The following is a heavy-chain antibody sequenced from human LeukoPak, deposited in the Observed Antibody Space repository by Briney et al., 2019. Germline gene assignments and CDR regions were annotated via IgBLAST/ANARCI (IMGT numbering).Heavy chain of an antibody. CDR3: ARGENYYDSSGYCLDY. CDR2: IWYDGSNK. Sequence: GGSLRLSCAASGFTFSSYGMHWVRQAPGKGLEWVAVIWYDGSNKYYADSVKGRFTISRDNSKNTLYLQMNSLRAEDTAVYYCARGENYYDSSGYCLDYWGQGTLVTVSS. J-gene: IGHJ4*02. D-gene: IGHD3-22*01. V-gene: IGHV3-33*01. CDR1: GFTFSSYG.